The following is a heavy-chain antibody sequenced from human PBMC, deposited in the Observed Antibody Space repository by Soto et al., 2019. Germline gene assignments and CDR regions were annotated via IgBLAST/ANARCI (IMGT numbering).Heavy chain of an antibody. CDR1: GGSISSYY. J-gene: IGHJ6*02. D-gene: IGHD3-10*01. V-gene: IGHV4-59*01. CDR2: IYYSGST. Sequence: SETLSLTCTVSGGSISSYYWSWIRQPPGKGLEWIGYIYYSGSTNYNPSLKSRVTISVDTSKNQFSLKLSSVTAADTAVYYCARSRITMVRGVIRGSYGMDVWGQGTAVTVSS. CDR3: ARSRITMVRGVIRGSYGMDV.